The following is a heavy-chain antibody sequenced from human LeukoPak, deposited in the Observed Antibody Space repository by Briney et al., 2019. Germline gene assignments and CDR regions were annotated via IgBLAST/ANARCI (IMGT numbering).Heavy chain of an antibody. CDR2: IYYSGST. V-gene: IGHV4-59*11. D-gene: IGHD5-24*01. Sequence: PSETLSLTCTVSGVSISSHYWSWLRQPPGKGLEWIGYIYYSGSTNYNPSLKSRVTISVDTSKNQFSLKLSSVTAADTAVYYCARDLYPDRRRDGYNLGYWGQGTLVTVSS. J-gene: IGHJ4*02. CDR1: GVSISSHY. CDR3: ARDLYPDRRRDGYNLGY.